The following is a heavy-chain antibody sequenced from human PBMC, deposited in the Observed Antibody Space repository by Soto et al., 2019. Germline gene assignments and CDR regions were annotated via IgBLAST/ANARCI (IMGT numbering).Heavy chain of an antibody. CDR3: ARSSLDGGYDIGFDY. CDR2: ISYDGGNK. V-gene: IGHV3-30-3*01. Sequence: QVQLVESGGGVVQPGRSLRLSCAASGFIFSSYAMHWVRQAPGKGLEWVALISYDGGNKYYADSVKGRFTISRDKSKKSLYLQMKSRRAEETAVYYCARSSLDGGYDIGFDYWGQGTLVTVSS. J-gene: IGHJ4*02. CDR1: GFIFSSYA. D-gene: IGHD5-12*01.